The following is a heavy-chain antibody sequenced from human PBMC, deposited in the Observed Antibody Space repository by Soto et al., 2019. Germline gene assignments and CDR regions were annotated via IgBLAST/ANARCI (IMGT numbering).Heavy chain of an antibody. Sequence: EVQLVESGGGLVQPGGSLRLSCAASGFTLSNYWMHWFRQGPGKGPVWVSLIQSDGTTTVYADSVRGRFTISRDNAKNTLYLQMISLRAEDTAVYYCARLGDFGDWGQGTLVTVSS. V-gene: IGHV3-74*01. J-gene: IGHJ4*02. CDR3: ARLGDFGD. D-gene: IGHD4-17*01. CDR2: IQSDGTTT. CDR1: GFTLSNYW.